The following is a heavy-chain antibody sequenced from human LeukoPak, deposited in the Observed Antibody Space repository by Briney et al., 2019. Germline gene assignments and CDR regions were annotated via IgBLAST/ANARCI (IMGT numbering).Heavy chain of an antibody. V-gene: IGHV4-59*05. Sequence: SETLSLTCTVSGGSISNYYWNCIRQPAGKGLEWIGSIYYSGSTYYNPSLKSRVTISVDTSKNQFSLKLSSVTAADTAVYYCASNLGYCSSTSCSGAFDIWGQGTMVTVSS. CDR2: IYYSGST. CDR3: ASNLGYCSSTSCSGAFDI. D-gene: IGHD2-2*01. J-gene: IGHJ3*02. CDR1: GGSISNYY.